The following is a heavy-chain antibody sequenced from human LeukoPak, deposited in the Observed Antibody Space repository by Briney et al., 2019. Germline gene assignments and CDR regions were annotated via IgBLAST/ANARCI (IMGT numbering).Heavy chain of an antibody. CDR2: ISSSSSTI. CDR3: AQGFSSGWYPY. Sequence: GGSLRLSCAASGFTISSYSMNWVRQAPGKGLEWVSYISSSSSTIYYADSVKGRFTISRDNAKNSLYLQMNSLRAEDTAVYYCAQGFSSGWYPYWGQGSLVSVSS. D-gene: IGHD6-19*01. V-gene: IGHV3-48*04. J-gene: IGHJ4*02. CDR1: GFTISSYS.